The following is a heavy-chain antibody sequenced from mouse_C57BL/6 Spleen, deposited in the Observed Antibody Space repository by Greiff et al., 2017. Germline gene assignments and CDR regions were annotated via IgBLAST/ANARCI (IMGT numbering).Heavy chain of an antibody. V-gene: IGHV14-4*01. D-gene: IGHD1-1*01. CDR1: GLNIKDDY. Sequence: VQLQQSGAELVRPGASVKLTCTASGLNIKDDYMHWVKQRPEQGLEWIGWIDPENGDTEYASKFQGKATITADTSSNTAYLQLSSLTSEDTAVYYCTYGGTVVGGGYFDVWGTGTTVTVSS. CDR3: TYGGTVVGGGYFDV. J-gene: IGHJ1*03. CDR2: IDPENGDT.